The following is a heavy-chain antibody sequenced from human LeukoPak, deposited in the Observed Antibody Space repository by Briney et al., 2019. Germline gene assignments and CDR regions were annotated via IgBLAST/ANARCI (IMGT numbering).Heavy chain of an antibody. CDR2: IIPIFGTA. V-gene: IGHV1-69*05. CDR1: GGTFSSYA. J-gene: IGHJ5*02. CDR3: ARSPGQGVITIFGMNWLDP. D-gene: IGHD3-3*01. Sequence: GASVKVSCKASGGTFSSYAISWVRQAPGQGLEWMGGIIPIFGTANYAQKFQGRVTITTDESTSTAYMELSSLRSEDTAVYYCARSPGQGVITIFGMNWLDPWGQGTLVTVSS.